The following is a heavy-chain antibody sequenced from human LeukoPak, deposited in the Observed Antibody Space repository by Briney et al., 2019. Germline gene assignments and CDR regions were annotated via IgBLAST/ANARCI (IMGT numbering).Heavy chain of an antibody. CDR3: ARMYYYGSGNDKATLGWFDP. CDR1: GYTFTGYY. CDR2: INPNSGGT. V-gene: IGHV1-2*04. J-gene: IGHJ5*02. Sequence: ASVKVSCKASGYTFTGYYMHWVRQAPGQGLEWMGWINPNSGGTNYAQKFQGWVTMTRDTSISTAYMELSRLRSDDTAVYYCARMYYYGSGNDKATLGWFDPWGQGTLVTVSS. D-gene: IGHD3-10*01.